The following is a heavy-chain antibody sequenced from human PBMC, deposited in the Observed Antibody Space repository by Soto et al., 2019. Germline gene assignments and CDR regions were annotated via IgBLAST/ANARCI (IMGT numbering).Heavy chain of an antibody. V-gene: IGHV4-39*01. CDR2: IYYSGST. CDR3: ARHFVYYGSGITSQVFDP. J-gene: IGHJ5*02. CDR1: GGSISSGGYY. D-gene: IGHD3-10*01. Sequence: SEALSLTCTVSGGSISSGGYYWGWIRQPPWKGLEWIGSIYYSGSTYYNPSLKSRVTISVDTSKNQFSLKLSSVTAADTAVYYCARHFVYYGSGITSQVFDPWGQGTLVTVSS.